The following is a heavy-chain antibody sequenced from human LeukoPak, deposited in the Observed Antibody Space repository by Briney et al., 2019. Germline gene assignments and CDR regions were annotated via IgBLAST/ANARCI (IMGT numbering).Heavy chain of an antibody. J-gene: IGHJ4*02. CDR2: IIPIFGTA. D-gene: IGHD3-10*01. CDR1: GGTFSSYA. CDR3: ARGQSPYYYGSGSYGY. V-gene: IGHV1-69*13. Sequence: SVKVSCKASGGTFSSYAISWVRQAPGQGLEWMGGIIPIFGTANYAQKFQGRVTITADESTSTAYMELSSLRSEDTAVYYCARGQSPYYYGSGSYGYWGQGTLVTVTS.